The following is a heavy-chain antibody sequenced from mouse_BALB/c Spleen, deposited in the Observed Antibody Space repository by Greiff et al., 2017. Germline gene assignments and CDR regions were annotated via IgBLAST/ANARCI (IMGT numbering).Heavy chain of an antibody. V-gene: IGHV5-9-4*01. J-gene: IGHJ2*01. D-gene: IGHD1-1*01. CDR3: ARRDGRSSLDY. Sequence: DVMLVESGGGLVKPGGSLKLSCAASGFTFSSYAMSWVRQSPEKRLEWVAEISSGGSYTYYPDTVTGRFTISRDNAKNTLYLEMSSLRSEDTAMYYCARRDGRSSLDYWGQGTTLTVSS. CDR1: GFTFSSYA. CDR2: ISSGGSYT.